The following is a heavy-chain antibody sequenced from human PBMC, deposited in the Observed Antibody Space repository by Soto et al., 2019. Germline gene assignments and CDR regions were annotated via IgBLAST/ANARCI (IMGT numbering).Heavy chain of an antibody. CDR1: GGSFSGYY. D-gene: IGHD2-15*01. CDR3: ARHRPGSGGSCYDY. CDR2: INHSGST. J-gene: IGHJ4*02. V-gene: IGHV4-34*01. Sequence: SETLSLTCAVYGGSFSGYYWSWIRQPPGKGLEWIGEINHSGSTNYNPSLKSRVTISVNTSKNQFSLKLSSVTAADTAVYYCARHRPGSGGSCYDYWGQGTLVTVS.